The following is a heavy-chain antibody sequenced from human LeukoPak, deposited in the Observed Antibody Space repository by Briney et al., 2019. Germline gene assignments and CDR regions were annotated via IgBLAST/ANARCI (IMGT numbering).Heavy chain of an antibody. V-gene: IGHV4-34*01. CDR3: ARRPRNTGSDDGQSGLDY. Sequence: PSETLSLTCAVYGESFSGYFWSWIRQPPGKGLEWIGEITHSGGTNYNPSLKSRVTISVDTSKNQFSLKLSSVTAADTGVYYCARRPRNTGSDDGQSGLDYWGQGTLVTVSS. CDR2: ITHSGGT. J-gene: IGHJ4*02. D-gene: IGHD1-26*01. CDR1: GESFSGYF.